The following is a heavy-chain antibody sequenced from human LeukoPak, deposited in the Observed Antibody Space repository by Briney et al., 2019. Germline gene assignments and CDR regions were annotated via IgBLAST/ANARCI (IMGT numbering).Heavy chain of an antibody. CDR3: ARAEGVAQINWFDP. CDR2: ISSSSSYI. D-gene: IGHD3-3*01. V-gene: IGHV3-21*01. CDR1: GFTFSSYS. J-gene: IGHJ5*02. Sequence: PGGSLRLSCAASGFTFSSYSMNWVRQAPGKGLEWVSSISSSSSYIYYADSVKGRFTISRDNAKNSLYLQMNSLRAEDTAVYYCARAEGVAQINWFDPWGQGTLVTVSS.